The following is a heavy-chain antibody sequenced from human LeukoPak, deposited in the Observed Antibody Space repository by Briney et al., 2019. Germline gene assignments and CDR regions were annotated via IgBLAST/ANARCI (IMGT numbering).Heavy chain of an antibody. V-gene: IGHV1-2*02. Sequence: AAVKVSCKASGYTFTGYYMHWVRQAPGQGLEWMGWINPNSGGTNYAQKFQGRVTMTRDTSISTAYMELSRLRSDDTAVYYCARAMTTVTRGFYYWGQGTLVTVSS. CDR2: INPNSGGT. CDR1: GYTFTGYY. CDR3: ARAMTTVTRGFYY. J-gene: IGHJ4*02. D-gene: IGHD4-17*01.